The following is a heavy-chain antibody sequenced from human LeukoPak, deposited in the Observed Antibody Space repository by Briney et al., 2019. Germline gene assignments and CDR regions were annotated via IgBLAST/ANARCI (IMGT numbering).Heavy chain of an antibody. CDR2: FDPEDGET. D-gene: IGHD3-9*01. V-gene: IGHV1-24*01. Sequence: GASVKVSCKVSGYTLTELSMHWVRQAPGKGLEWMGGFDPEDGETIYAQKFQSRVTMTEDTSTDTAYMELSSLRSEDTAVYYCATAHYDILTGYWQANWFDPWGQGTLVTVSS. J-gene: IGHJ5*02. CDR3: ATAHYDILTGYWQANWFDP. CDR1: GYTLTELS.